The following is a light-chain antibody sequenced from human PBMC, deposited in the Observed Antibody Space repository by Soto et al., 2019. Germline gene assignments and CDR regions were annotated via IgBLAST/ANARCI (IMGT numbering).Light chain of an antibody. CDR1: QSVSSY. CDR2: DAS. J-gene: IGKJ4*01. V-gene: IGKV3-11*01. Sequence: ENFLTQSPGNRSLSPGEGATLSCRASQSVSSYLAWYQQKHGQAPRLLIYDASNRATGIPARFSGSVSGTDGTITISSLETEDGAVYYCQQRSEWPLTFGGGTKVDIK. CDR3: QQRSEWPLT.